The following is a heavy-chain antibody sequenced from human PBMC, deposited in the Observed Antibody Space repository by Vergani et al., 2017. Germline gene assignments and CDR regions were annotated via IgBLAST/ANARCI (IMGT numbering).Heavy chain of an antibody. Sequence: QVQLVQSGAEVKKPGSSVKVSCKASGGTFSSYAISWVRQAPGQGLEWMGRIIPLFGTANYAQKFQGRVTITADESTSTAYMELSSLRSEDTAVYYCALEDNKKYSSGWAYWYFDLWGRGTLVTVSS. D-gene: IGHD6-19*01. CDR1: GGTFSSYA. CDR2: IIPLFGTA. V-gene: IGHV1-69*18. CDR3: ALEDNKKYSSGWAYWYFDL. J-gene: IGHJ2*01.